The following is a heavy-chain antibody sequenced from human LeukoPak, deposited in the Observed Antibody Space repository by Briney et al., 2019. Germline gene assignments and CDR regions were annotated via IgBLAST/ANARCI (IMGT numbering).Heavy chain of an antibody. D-gene: IGHD2-15*01. CDR2: ISYDGSNK. V-gene: IGHV3-30-3*01. CDR3: ARDGGVAATIDY. CDR1: GFTFNSYA. J-gene: IGHJ4*02. Sequence: PGGSPRLSCAPSGFTFNSYAMHWVRQAPGKGLEWVAVISYDGSNKYYTDSVKGRFTISRDNSKNTLYLQMNSLRAEDTALYYCARDGGVAATIDYWGQGILVTVSS.